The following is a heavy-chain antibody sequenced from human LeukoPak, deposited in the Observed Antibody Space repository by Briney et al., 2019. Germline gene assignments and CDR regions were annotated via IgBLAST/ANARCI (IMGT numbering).Heavy chain of an antibody. CDR1: GYSISSGYY. J-gene: IGHJ4*02. V-gene: IGHV4-38-2*02. D-gene: IGHD6-6*01. CDR2: IYHSGST. Sequence: PSETLSLTCTVSGYSISSGYYWGWIRQPPGKGLEWIGSIYHSGSTYYNPSLKSRVTISVDTSKSQFSLKLSSVTAADTAVYYCARARHRGHPYYWGQGTLVTVSS. CDR3: ARARHRGHPYY.